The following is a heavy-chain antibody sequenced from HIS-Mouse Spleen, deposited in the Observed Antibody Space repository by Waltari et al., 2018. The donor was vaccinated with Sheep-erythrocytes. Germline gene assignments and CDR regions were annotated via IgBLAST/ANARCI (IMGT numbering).Heavy chain of an antibody. CDR1: GGSISSSSYY. D-gene: IGHD3-22*01. J-gene: IGHJ4*02. Sequence: QLQLQESGPGLVKPSETLSLTCTVSGGSISSSSYYWGWIRQPPGKGLEWMGGIYYRGGTYYNPSLKSRVTISVDTSKNQFSLKLSSVTAADTAVYYCARLYYYDSSGYYFDYWGQGTLVTVSS. V-gene: IGHV4-39*01. CDR3: ARLYYYDSSGYYFDY. CDR2: IYYRGGT.